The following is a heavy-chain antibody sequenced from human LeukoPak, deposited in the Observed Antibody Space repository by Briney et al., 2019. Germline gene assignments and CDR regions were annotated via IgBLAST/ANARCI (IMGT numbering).Heavy chain of an antibody. CDR1: GGSISSGGYY. CDR3: ARMGIAATYYFDY. J-gene: IGHJ4*02. D-gene: IGHD6-13*01. Sequence: SETLSLTCTVSGGSISSGGYYWSWIRQHPGKGREWIGYIYYSGSTYYNPSLKSRVTISVDKSKNQFSLKLSSVTAADTAVYYCARMGIAATYYFDYWGQGTLVTVSS. V-gene: IGHV4-31*03. CDR2: IYYSGST.